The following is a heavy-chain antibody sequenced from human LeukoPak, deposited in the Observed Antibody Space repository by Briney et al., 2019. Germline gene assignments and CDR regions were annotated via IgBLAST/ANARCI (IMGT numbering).Heavy chain of an antibody. Sequence: GGSLRLSCAASDFSFITYAMSWVRQAPGKGLEWVSAISGSGGSTYYAHSVKGRFNISRDNAKNTMYLQMNSLRAEDTDVYYCAKASYYYDSGGYSGLDYWGQGTLVTVSS. CDR3: AKASYYYDSGGYSGLDY. J-gene: IGHJ4*02. V-gene: IGHV3-23*01. CDR2: ISGSGGST. D-gene: IGHD3-22*01. CDR1: DFSFITYA.